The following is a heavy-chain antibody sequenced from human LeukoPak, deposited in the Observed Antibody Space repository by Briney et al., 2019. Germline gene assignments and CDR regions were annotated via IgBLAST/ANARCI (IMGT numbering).Heavy chain of an antibody. CDR1: GYTFTGYY. J-gene: IGHJ3*02. Sequence: GASVKVSCKASGYTFTGYYMHWVRQAPGQGLEWMGWINPNSGGTNYAQKFQGRVTMTRDTSISTAYMELSRLRSDDTAVYYCAREGGYCSSTSCYSDRDAFDIWGQGTMVTVSS. CDR3: AREGGYCSSTSCYSDRDAFDI. CDR2: INPNSGGT. V-gene: IGHV1-2*02. D-gene: IGHD2-2*02.